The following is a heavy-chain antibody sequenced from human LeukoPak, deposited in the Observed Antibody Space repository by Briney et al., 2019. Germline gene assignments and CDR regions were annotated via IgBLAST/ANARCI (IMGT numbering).Heavy chain of an antibody. V-gene: IGHV3-23*01. Sequence: PGGSLRLSCAASGFDFSSHAMTWVRQALGKGLEWVSPISPSGGSTYYADSVEGRFTISRDNSKSTLYLQMNSLRAGDTALYYCAKGPYGDLPQPMFDSWGQGTLVTVSS. CDR3: AKGPYGDLPQPMFDS. J-gene: IGHJ4*02. CDR2: ISPSGGST. D-gene: IGHD3-10*01. CDR1: GFDFSSHA.